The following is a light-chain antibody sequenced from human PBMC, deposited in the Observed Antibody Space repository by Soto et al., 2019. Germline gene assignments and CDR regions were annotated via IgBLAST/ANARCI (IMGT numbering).Light chain of an antibody. CDR3: QTWGTGGV. CDR2: VNSDGSH. V-gene: IGLV4-69*01. J-gene: IGLJ2*01. Sequence: QLVLTQSPSASASLGASVKLTCTLGSGYSSYVIAWHQQQPEKGPRYLMNVNSDGSHRRGDGVPDRFSGSSSGAERYLIISSLQSEDEADYYCQTWGTGGVFGGGTQLTVL. CDR1: SGYSSYV.